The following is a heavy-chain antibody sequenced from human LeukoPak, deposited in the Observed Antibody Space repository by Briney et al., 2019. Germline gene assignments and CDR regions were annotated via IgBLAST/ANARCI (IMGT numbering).Heavy chain of an antibody. V-gene: IGHV4-59*08. CDR3: ARRRAEGGSNGHYNWFDP. CDR1: GDSINAYY. D-gene: IGHD6-13*01. CDR2: IYFNGTT. Sequence: SETLSLTCTVSGDSINAYYWGWIRQPPGKGLEWIGYIYFNGTTKYNPSLESRVTISVDTSKNQFSLKLSSVTAADTAVYYCARRRAEGGSNGHYNWFDPWGQGILVTVSS. J-gene: IGHJ5*02.